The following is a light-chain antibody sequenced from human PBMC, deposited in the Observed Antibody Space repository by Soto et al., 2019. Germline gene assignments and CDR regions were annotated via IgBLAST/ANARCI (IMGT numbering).Light chain of an antibody. Sequence: QSALTQPPSASGSPGQSVTISCTGTSSDVGGYNYVSWYQQHPGKAPKLMISDVSKRPSGVPDRFSGSKSGNKASLTVSGLQAEDEADYYCSSFDGNNNLVFGGGTKLTVL. CDR1: SSDVGGYNY. J-gene: IGLJ2*01. CDR3: SSFDGNNNLV. V-gene: IGLV2-8*01. CDR2: DVS.